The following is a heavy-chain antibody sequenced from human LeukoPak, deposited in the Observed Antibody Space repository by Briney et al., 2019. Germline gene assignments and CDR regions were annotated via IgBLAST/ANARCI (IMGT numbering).Heavy chain of an antibody. D-gene: IGHD5-24*01. CDR3: ARRKMATYNWFDP. Sequence: GASVKVSCKASGYTFTSYYMHWVRQAPGQGLEWMGIINPSGGSTSYAQKFQGRVTITADKSTSTAYMELSSLRSEDTAVYYCARRKMATYNWFDPWGQGTLVTVSS. CDR1: GYTFTSYY. V-gene: IGHV1-46*01. J-gene: IGHJ5*02. CDR2: INPSGGST.